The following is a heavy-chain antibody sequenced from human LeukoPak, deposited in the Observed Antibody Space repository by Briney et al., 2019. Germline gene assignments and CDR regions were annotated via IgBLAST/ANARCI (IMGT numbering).Heavy chain of an antibody. CDR2: IYYTET. CDR3: ATRKLGNDY. D-gene: IGHD7-27*01. V-gene: IGHV4-59*02. Sequence: ASETLSLTCTVSGGSVSNYYWSWIRQSPGKGLEWIGYIYYTETSYNPSLKSRVTISADTSKNQFSLKLYSVTAADTAVYYCATRKLGNDYWGQGTLVTVSS. CDR1: GGSVSNYY. J-gene: IGHJ4*02.